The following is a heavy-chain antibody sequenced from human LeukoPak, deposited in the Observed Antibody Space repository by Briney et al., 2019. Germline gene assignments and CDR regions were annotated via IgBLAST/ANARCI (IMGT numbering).Heavy chain of an antibody. CDR3: ARVFCTGGSCYGPFDY. Sequence: LVQSWGGVVQPGRFLRLSCAASGFTFSSSGMYWVRQAPGKGLGWLADIWAHGSKEYYADSVKGRFSISRDNSRNTVYVQMNSLRVEDTAIYYCARVFCTGGSCYGPFDYWGQGTLVTVAS. CDR2: IWAHGSKE. J-gene: IGHJ4*02. V-gene: IGHV3-33*08. D-gene: IGHD2-15*01. CDR1: GFTFSSSG.